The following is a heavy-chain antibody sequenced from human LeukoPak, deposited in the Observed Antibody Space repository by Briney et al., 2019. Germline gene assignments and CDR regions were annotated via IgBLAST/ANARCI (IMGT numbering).Heavy chain of an antibody. Sequence: GGSLRPSCAASGFTVSSNYMSWVRQAPGKGLEWVSVIYSGGSTYYADSVKGRFTISRDNSKNTLYLQMNSLRAEDTAVYYCARVDYGDYILIQHWGQGTLVTVSS. CDR1: GFTVSSNY. D-gene: IGHD4-17*01. J-gene: IGHJ1*01. CDR2: IYSGGST. CDR3: ARVDYGDYILIQH. V-gene: IGHV3-66*01.